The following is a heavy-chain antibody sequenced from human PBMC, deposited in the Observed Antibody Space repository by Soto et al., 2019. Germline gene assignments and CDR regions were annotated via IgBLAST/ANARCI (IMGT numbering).Heavy chain of an antibody. J-gene: IGHJ5*02. CDR3: ARDAALKWFDP. V-gene: IGHV4-31*03. CDR1: GGSTSSGGYY. D-gene: IGHD2-15*01. CDR2: VYYSGST. Sequence: QVQLQESGPRLVKPSQTLSLTCTVFGGSTSSGGYYWSWIRQYPGKGLEWIGFVYYSGSTYYNPSLKSRVIISVDTSKKQFSLKLSSVTAADTAVYYCARDAALKWFDPWGQGTLVTVSS.